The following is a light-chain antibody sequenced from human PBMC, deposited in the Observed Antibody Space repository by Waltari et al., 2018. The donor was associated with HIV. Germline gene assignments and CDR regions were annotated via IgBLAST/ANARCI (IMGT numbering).Light chain of an antibody. V-gene: IGLV2-8*01. CDR3: SSYAGSGNLLL. CDR2: EVN. J-gene: IGLJ6*01. CDR1: SSDVGGYPY. Sequence: QSALTQPASVSGSPGQSITISCTGTSSDVGGYPYVSWYQQHPDKAPRLLIYEVNKRPSGVPGRFSGSKSGNTASLTVSGLQAEDEADYYCSSYAGSGNLLLFGGGTKVTVL.